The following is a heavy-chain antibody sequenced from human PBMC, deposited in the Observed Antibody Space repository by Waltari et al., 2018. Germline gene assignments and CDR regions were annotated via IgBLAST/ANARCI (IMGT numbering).Heavy chain of an antibody. D-gene: IGHD3-16*01. Sequence: QVQLQQWGAGLLKPSETLSLTCAVYGGSFSGYYWRWIRQPPGRGLEWIGEIKHSGSTNDNPSLKGRVTISVDTSKNQFSLKLSSVTAADTAVYYWARGGPWGRTRTTDNHRDYWGQGTLVTVSS. CDR2: IKHSGST. V-gene: IGHV4-34*01. CDR3: ARGGPWGRTRTTDNHRDY. J-gene: IGHJ4*02. CDR1: GGSFSGYY.